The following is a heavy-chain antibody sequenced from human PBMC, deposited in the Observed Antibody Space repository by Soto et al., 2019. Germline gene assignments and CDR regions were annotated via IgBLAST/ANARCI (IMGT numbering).Heavy chain of an antibody. J-gene: IGHJ6*02. CDR1: GGTFSSYA. V-gene: IGHV1-69*13. D-gene: IGHD6-19*01. CDR2: IIPIFGTA. Sequence: ASVKVSCKASGGTFSSYAISWVRQAPGQGLEWMGGIIPIFGTANYAQKFQGRVTITADESTSTTYMELSSLRSEDTAVYYCAPTPYSSGWTGLYYYYGMDVWGQGTTVTVSS. CDR3: APTPYSSGWTGLYYYYGMDV.